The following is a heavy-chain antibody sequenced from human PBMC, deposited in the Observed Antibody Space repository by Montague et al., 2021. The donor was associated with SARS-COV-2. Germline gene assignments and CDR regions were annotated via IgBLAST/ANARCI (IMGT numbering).Heavy chain of an antibody. CDR2: IYYSGST. V-gene: IGHV4-59*01. CDR1: GGSFSGYH. CDR3: ARVRGNTIFGVVIISAFDI. D-gene: IGHD3-3*01. Sequence: SETLSLTCAVYGGSFSGYHWNWIRQPPGKGLEWIGYIYYSGSTNYNPSLKSRVTISVDTSKNQFSLKLSSVTAADTAVYYCARVRGNTIFGVVIISAFDIWGQGTMVTVSS. J-gene: IGHJ3*02.